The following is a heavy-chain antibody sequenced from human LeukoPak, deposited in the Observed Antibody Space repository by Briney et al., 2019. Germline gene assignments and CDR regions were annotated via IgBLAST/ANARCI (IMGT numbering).Heavy chain of an antibody. D-gene: IGHD6-13*01. CDR2: INPNSGGT. CDR1: GYTFTGYY. J-gene: IGHJ4*02. CDR3: PRGREYSSSWRVLELDFDY. V-gene: IGHV1-2*06. Sequence: ASVKVSCKASGYTFTGYYMHWVRQAPGQGLEWMGRINPNSGGTNYAQKFQGRVTMTRDTSISTAYMELSRLRSDDTAVYYCPRGREYSSSWRVLELDFDYWGQGTLVTVSS.